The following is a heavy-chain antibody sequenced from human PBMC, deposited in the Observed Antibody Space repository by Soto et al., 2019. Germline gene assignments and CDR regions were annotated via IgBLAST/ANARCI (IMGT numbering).Heavy chain of an antibody. CDR1: GYTFTSYA. CDR3: ARDGGAAGD. J-gene: IGHJ4*02. Sequence: QVQLVQSGAEVKKPGASVKVSCKASGYTFTSYAMHWVRQAPGQRLEWMGWINAGNGNTKYSQKFQGRVSITRDTSASTAYMVLSSVRSDDTAVSYCARDGGAAGDWVQGTLVPVSS. D-gene: IGHD1-26*01. CDR2: INAGNGNT. V-gene: IGHV1-3*01.